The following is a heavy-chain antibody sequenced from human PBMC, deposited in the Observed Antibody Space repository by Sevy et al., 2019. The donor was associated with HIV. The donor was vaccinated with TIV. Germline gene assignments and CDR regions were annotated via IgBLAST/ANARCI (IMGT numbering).Heavy chain of an antibody. V-gene: IGHV4-61*02. CDR3: ARRGGNDAFDI. CDR2: INRSGST. CDR1: GGSISSGSYY. Sequence: TLSLTCTVSGGSISSGSYYWSWIRQPAGKGLEWIGRINRSGSTNYNPSLKSRVSMSVDTSKNQFSLKLSSVTAADTAVYYCARRGGNDAFDIWGQGTMVTVS. D-gene: IGHD3-10*01. J-gene: IGHJ3*02.